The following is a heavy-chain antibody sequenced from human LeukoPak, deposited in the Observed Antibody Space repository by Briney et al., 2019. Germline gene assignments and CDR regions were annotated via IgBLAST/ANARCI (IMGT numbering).Heavy chain of an antibody. CDR2: IKQDGSEK. J-gene: IGHJ4*02. D-gene: IGHD6-19*01. V-gene: IGHV3-7*01. CDR3: ARDLLGSGKRAPPEGIS. Sequence: GGSLRLSCAASGFTFSSYWMSWVRQAPGKGLEWVANIKQDGSEKHYVDSVKGRFTISRDNSKNTLYLQMNSLRAEDTAVYYCARDLLGSGKRAPPEGISWGQGTLVTVSS. CDR1: GFTFSSYW.